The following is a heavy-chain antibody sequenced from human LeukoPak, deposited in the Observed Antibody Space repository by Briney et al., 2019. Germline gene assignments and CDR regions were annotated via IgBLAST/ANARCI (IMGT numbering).Heavy chain of an antibody. Sequence: PETLSLTCAVYGGSFSGYYWSWIRQPPGKGLEWIGEINHSGSTNYNPSLKSRVTISVDTSKNQFSLKLSSVTAADTAVYYCARLTMVRGVIIGYFDYWGQGTLVTVSS. V-gene: IGHV4-34*01. CDR2: INHSGST. D-gene: IGHD3-10*01. J-gene: IGHJ4*02. CDR3: ARLTMVRGVIIGYFDY. CDR1: GGSFSGYY.